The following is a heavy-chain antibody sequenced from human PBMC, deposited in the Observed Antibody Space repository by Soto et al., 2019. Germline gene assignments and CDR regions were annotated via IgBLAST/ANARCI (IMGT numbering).Heavy chain of an antibody. CDR2: IIPILGIA. D-gene: IGHD6-19*01. CDR1: GGTFSSYT. V-gene: IGHV1-69*02. CDR3: AEVISAVAGTADAFDI. J-gene: IGHJ3*02. Sequence: QVQLVQSGAEVKKPGSSVKVSCKASGGTFSSYTISWVRQAPGQGLEWMGRIIPILGIANYAQKFQGRVTITADKSTSTAYMELSSLRSEDTAVYYCAEVISAVAGTADAFDIWGQGTMVTVSS.